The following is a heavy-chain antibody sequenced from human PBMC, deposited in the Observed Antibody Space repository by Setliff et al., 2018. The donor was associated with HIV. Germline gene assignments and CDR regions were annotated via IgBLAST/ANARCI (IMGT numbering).Heavy chain of an antibody. J-gene: IGHJ4*02. CDR3: AKDKGQKYADY. Sequence: GGSLRLSCAASGFTFKTDAMHWVRQAPGKGLEWVAFIWYDGGNKEYGDSVKGRFTISRDDSKNTLYLQMNSLRAEDTAVYYCAKDKGQKYADYWGQGTMVTVSS. D-gene: IGHD3-10*01. CDR2: IWYDGGNK. V-gene: IGHV3-30*02. CDR1: GFTFKTDA.